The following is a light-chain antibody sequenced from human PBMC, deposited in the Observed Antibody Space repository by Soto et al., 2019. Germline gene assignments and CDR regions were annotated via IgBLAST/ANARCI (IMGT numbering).Light chain of an antibody. CDR3: QKYNSAPNT. CDR1: QDISNY. CDR2: GAY. J-gene: IGKJ2*01. Sequence: DIQMTQSPSSLSASVGDRVTITCRASQDISNYLAWYQQKPGKVPKLLIYGAYTLQTGVQSRFSGSGSGTVFTLNINSLQPEDVATYYCQKYNSAPNTFGRGTRLEIK. V-gene: IGKV1-27*01.